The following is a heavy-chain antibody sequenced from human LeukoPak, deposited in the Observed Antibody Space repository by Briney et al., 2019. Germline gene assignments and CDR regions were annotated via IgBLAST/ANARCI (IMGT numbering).Heavy chain of an antibody. CDR2: IYTSGST. Sequence: SQTLSLTCTVSGGSISSGSYYWSWIRQPAGKGLEWIGRIYTSGSTNYNPSLKSRVTISVDTSKNQFSLKLSSVTAADTAVHYCARGSLSKDESEYWGQGTLVTVSS. CDR1: GGSISSGSYY. V-gene: IGHV4-61*02. CDR3: ARGSLSKDESEY. J-gene: IGHJ4*02. D-gene: IGHD1-14*01.